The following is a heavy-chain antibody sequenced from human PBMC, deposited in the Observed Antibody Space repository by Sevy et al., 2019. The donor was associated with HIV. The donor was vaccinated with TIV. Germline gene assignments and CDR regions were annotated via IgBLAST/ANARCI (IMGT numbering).Heavy chain of an antibody. CDR1: GFTFSSYA. CDR3: AKDRANPFDSRGYADRNYYYQYGLDV. J-gene: IGHJ6*02. V-gene: IGHV3-23*01. Sequence: GGSLRLSCAASGFTFSSYAMSWVRQAPGKGLEWVSSISGSGGSTYYADSVKGRFTISRDNSKNTLYLQMNSMRAEDTAIYYCAKDRANPFDSRGYADRNYYYQYGLDVWGQGTTVTVSS. CDR2: ISGSGGST. D-gene: IGHD3-22*01.